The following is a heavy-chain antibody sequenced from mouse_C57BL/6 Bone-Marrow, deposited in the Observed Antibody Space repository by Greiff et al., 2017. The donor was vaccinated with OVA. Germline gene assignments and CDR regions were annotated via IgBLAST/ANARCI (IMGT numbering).Heavy chain of an antibody. V-gene: IGHV5-6*02. Sequence: EVKLMESGGDLVKPGGSLKLSCAASGFTFSSYGMSWVRQTPDKRLEWVATISSGGSYTYYPDSVKGRFTISRDNAKNTLYLQMSSLKSEDTAMYYCARRLELFFYYFDYWGQGTTLTVSS. J-gene: IGHJ2*01. D-gene: IGHD1-1*01. CDR1: GFTFSSYG. CDR2: ISSGGSYT. CDR3: ARRLELFFYYFDY.